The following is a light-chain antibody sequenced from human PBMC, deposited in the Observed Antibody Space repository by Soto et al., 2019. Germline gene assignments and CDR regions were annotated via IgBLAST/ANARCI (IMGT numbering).Light chain of an antibody. CDR3: QHYGNSPPNT. V-gene: IGKV3-20*01. CDR2: DAS. Sequence: EIVLTQSPGTLSLSPGERATLSCRASQSVSSNYLAWYQQKPGQAPRLLMYDASRRATGIPDRFSGSGSGTDFTLTINRLGPEDFAVYYCQHYGNSPPNTFGQGTKREIK. CDR1: QSVSSNY. J-gene: IGKJ2*01.